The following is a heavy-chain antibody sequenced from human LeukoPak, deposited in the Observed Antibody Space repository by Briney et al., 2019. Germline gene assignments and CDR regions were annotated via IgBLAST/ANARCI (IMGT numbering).Heavy chain of an antibody. CDR1: GGSISSYY. Sequence: SETLSLTCTVSGGSISSYYWSWIRQPPGKGLEWIGNIHYSGTTNYNSSLKSRVTISLDTSTNQFSLNLISLTVADTAMYYCARPSYFGDYRHAFDVWGQGTMVTVSS. J-gene: IGHJ3*01. CDR2: IHYSGTT. CDR3: ARPSYFGDYRHAFDV. D-gene: IGHD3-10*01. V-gene: IGHV4-59*08.